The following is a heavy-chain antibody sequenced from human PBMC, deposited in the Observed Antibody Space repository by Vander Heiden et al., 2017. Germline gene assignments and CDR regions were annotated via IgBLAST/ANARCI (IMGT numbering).Heavy chain of an antibody. J-gene: IGHJ4*02. CDR3: ARPGSTTGWYYFDS. CDR1: DESLSRDTTF. CDR2: ISYTGTT. V-gene: IGHV4-39*01. Sequence: LQLQESGPGLVKPSETMSLTCTVPDESLSRDTTFWGWIRQPPGKGLEWIGSISYTGTTYYNTSLKSRVAISTDTSKNQLSLKMRSVTAADTAVYFCARPGSTTGWYYFDSWGQGTLVTVSS. D-gene: IGHD6-19*01.